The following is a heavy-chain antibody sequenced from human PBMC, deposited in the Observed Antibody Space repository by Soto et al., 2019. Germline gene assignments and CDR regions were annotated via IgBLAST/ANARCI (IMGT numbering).Heavy chain of an antibody. V-gene: IGHV2-5*02. CDR3: AASDPSWYEDWFDP. CDR1: GFSLSTSGVG. D-gene: IGHD6-13*01. CDR2: IYWDGDK. Sequence: SGPTLVNPTQTLTLTCTFSGFSLSTSGVGVGWIRQPPGKALEWLALIYWDGDKRYSPSLKSRLTITKDTSKNQVVLTMTNMDPVDTATYYCAASDPSWYEDWFDPWGQGTLVTVSS. J-gene: IGHJ5*02.